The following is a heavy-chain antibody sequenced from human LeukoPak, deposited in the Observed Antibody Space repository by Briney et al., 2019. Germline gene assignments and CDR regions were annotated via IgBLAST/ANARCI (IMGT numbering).Heavy chain of an antibody. CDR2: ISSSSSYI. J-gene: IGHJ4*02. Sequence: GGSLRLSCAASGFTFSSYSMNWVRQAPGKGLEWVSSISSSSSYIYYADSVKGRFTISRDNAKNSLYLQMNGLRAEDTAVYYCARSGVTIFGVVILSYYFDYWGQGTLVTVSS. V-gene: IGHV3-21*01. CDR3: ARSGVTIFGVVILSYYFDY. CDR1: GFTFSSYS. D-gene: IGHD3-3*01.